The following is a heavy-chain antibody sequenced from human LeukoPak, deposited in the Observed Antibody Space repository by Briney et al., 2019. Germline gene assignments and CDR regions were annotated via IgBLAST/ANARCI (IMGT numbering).Heavy chain of an antibody. CDR3: AKGNTRFLEWLLYS. V-gene: IGHV3-30*02. CDR2: IRYDGSNK. J-gene: IGHJ4*02. D-gene: IGHD3-3*01. CDR1: GFTFSSYG. Sequence: GGSPRLSXAASGFTFSSYGMHWVRQAPGKGLEWVAFIRYDGSNKYYADSVKGRFTISRDNSKNTLYLQMNSLRAEDTAVYYCAKGNTRFLEWLLYSWGQGTLVTVSS.